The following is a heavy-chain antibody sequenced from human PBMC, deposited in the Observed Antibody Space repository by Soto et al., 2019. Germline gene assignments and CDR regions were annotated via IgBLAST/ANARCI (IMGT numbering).Heavy chain of an antibody. J-gene: IGHJ4*02. CDR2: IIPMFGTA. Sequence: QVQLVQSGAEVKKPGSSVRVSCKTSGGAFSIYAISWVRQAPGQGREWMGGIIPMFGTANYAQKFQGRVTITADKSTSTAYMDLSSLRSEDTAVYYCATSYSFGGVISPTFVHWGQGTLVTVPS. V-gene: IGHV1-69*06. CDR1: GGAFSIYA. D-gene: IGHD3-16*02. CDR3: ATSYSFGGVISPTFVH.